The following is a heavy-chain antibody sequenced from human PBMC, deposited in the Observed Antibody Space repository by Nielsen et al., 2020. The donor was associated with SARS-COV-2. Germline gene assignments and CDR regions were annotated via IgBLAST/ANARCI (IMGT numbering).Heavy chain of an antibody. V-gene: IGHV1-3*01. CDR2: INAGNGST. CDR1: GYTFTSYA. J-gene: IGHJ4*02. Sequence: ASVKVSCKASGYTFTSYAMHWVRQAPGQRLEWMGWINAGNGSTKYSQKFQGRVAITRDTSASTAYMELSSLRSEDTAVYYCATDSSSWHQEDYWGQGTLVTVSS. D-gene: IGHD6-13*01. CDR3: ATDSSSWHQEDY.